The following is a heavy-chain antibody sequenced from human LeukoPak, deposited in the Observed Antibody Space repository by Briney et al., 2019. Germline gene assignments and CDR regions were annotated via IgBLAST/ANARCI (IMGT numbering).Heavy chain of an antibody. CDR3: ASEGYYYDSSGHFDY. D-gene: IGHD3-22*01. Sequence: SVKVSCKASGGTFSSYAIGWVRQAPGQGLEWMGRIIPIFGTANYAQKFQGRVTITTDESTSTAYMELSSLRSEDTAVYYCASEGYYYDSSGHFDYWGQGTLVTVSS. CDR1: GGTFSSYA. V-gene: IGHV1-69*05. CDR2: IIPIFGTA. J-gene: IGHJ4*02.